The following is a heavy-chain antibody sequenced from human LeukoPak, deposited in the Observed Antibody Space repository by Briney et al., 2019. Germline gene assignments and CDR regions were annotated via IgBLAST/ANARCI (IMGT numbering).Heavy chain of an antibody. J-gene: IGHJ4*02. Sequence: SVKVSCKASGGTFSSYAISWVRQAPGHGLEWMGRIIPIFGTANYAQKFQGRVTITTDESTSTAYMELSSLRSEDTAVYYCARTGDYVWGSYRLLDYWGQGTLVTVSS. CDR2: IIPIFGTA. D-gene: IGHD3-16*02. CDR3: ARTGDYVWGSYRLLDY. CDR1: GGTFSSYA. V-gene: IGHV1-69*05.